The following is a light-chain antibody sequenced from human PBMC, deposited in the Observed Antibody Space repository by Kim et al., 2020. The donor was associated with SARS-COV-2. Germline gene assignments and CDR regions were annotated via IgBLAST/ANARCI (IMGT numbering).Light chain of an antibody. J-gene: IGKJ4*01. CDR1: QRFSVH. V-gene: IGKV3-11*01. CDR3: QQRNDTPSAVT. CDR2: DSS. Sequence: EGATLSCRASQRFSVHLGWCQHQPGQAPRLLDYDSSIRGSGIPDRFSGSGSGTGFSLTTSCLESEDFAIYYCQQRNDTPSAVTFRGGTKLEIK.